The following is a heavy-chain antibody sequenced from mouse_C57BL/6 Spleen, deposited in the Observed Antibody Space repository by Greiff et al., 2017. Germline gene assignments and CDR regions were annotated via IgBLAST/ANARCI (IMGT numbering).Heavy chain of an antibody. V-gene: IGHV1-76*01. Sequence: QVQLQQSGAELVRPGASVKLSCKASGYTFTDYYINWVKQRPGQGLEWIARIYPGSGNTYYNEKFKGKATLTAEKSSSTAYMQLSSLTSEDSAVYFCAREGGLRPGFADWGQGTLVTVSA. D-gene: IGHD2-4*01. CDR3: AREGGLRPGFAD. CDR1: GYTFTDYY. J-gene: IGHJ3*01. CDR2: IYPGSGNT.